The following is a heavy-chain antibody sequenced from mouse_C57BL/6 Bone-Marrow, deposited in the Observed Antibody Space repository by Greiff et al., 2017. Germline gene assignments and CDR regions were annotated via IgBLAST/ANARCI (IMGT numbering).Heavy chain of an antibody. CDR3: ARRKDAMDY. CDR2: ISNLAYSI. V-gene: IGHV5-15*01. CDR1: GFTFSDYG. Sequence: EVQGVESGGGLVQPGGSLKLSCAASGFTFSDYGMAWVRQAPRKGPEWVAFISNLAYSIYYADTVTGRFSISRENAKNTLYLEMSSLRSEDTAMYYCARRKDAMDYWGQGTSVTVSS. D-gene: IGHD1-3*01. J-gene: IGHJ4*01.